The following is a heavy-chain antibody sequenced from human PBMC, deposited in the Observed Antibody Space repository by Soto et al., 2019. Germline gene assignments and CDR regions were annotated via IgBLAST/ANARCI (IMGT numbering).Heavy chain of an antibody. Sequence: ELQLVESGGGLVQPGGSLRLSCVASGFSFSTYWMHWVRQAPGKGLVWVSRINTAGTTTPYADSVTGGFTMSRDNAKNTLYLTMNCLGAEDTAVYYWARGGGDYGDYIDYWGQGALVTVSS. J-gene: IGHJ4*02. V-gene: IGHV3-74*01. CDR2: INTAGTTT. CDR3: ARGGGDYGDYIDY. D-gene: IGHD4-17*01. CDR1: GFSFSTYW.